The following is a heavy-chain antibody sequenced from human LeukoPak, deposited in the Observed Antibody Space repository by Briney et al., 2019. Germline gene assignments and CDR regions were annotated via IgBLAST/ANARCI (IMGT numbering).Heavy chain of an antibody. CDR1: GGSISSGGYY. Sequence: SETLSLTCTVSGGSISSGGYYWSWIRQHPGKGLEWIGYIYYSGSTYYNPSLKSRVTISVDTSKNQFSLKLSSVTAADTAVYYCARAPDKAPYFDSWGQGPRVTVSS. CDR3: ARAPDKAPYFDS. V-gene: IGHV4-31*03. J-gene: IGHJ4*02. D-gene: IGHD3-9*01. CDR2: IYYSGST.